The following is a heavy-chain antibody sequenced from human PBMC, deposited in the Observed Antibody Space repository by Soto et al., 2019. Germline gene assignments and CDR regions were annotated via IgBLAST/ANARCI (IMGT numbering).Heavy chain of an antibody. CDR2: VDPNGGGS. CDR3: ATWVDYGDFEGFDF. V-gene: IGHV1-2*04. D-gene: IGHD4-17*01. J-gene: IGHJ4*02. CDR1: GYAFTRHH. Sequence: GASVKVSRKASGYAFTRHHIHWVRPAPGQGLEWMGWVDPNGGGSNSAQKFQGSVTMTWDTSITTAYLDLTRLTTNDTATYFCATWVDYGDFEGFDFWGQGTLVTVSS.